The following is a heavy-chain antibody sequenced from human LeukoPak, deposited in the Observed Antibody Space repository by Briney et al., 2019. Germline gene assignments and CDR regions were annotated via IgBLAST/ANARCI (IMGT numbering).Heavy chain of an antibody. V-gene: IGHV1-69*05. D-gene: IGHD3-3*01. CDR2: IIPIFGTA. Sequence: GASVKVSCKASGYTFTSYGISWVRQAPGQGLEWMGGIIPIFGTANYAQKFQGRVTITTDESTSTAYMELSSLRSEDTAVYYCARAAFATFVGAPPFDPWGQGTLVTVSS. CDR3: ARAAFATFVGAPPFDP. CDR1: GYTFTSYG. J-gene: IGHJ5*02.